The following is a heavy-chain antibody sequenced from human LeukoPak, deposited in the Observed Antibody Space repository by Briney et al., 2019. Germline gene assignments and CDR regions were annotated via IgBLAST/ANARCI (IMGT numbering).Heavy chain of an antibody. Sequence: SETLSLTCTVSGVSISSYYWSLIRQPAGKGLEWIWRIYTSGSTNYNPSLKSRVTITVDKSKNQFSLKLSSVTAADTAVYYCARDSGVYGGNFGFDYWGQGTLVTVSS. CDR2: IYTSGST. CDR1: GVSISSYY. J-gene: IGHJ4*02. D-gene: IGHD4-23*01. V-gene: IGHV4-4*07. CDR3: ARDSGVYGGNFGFDY.